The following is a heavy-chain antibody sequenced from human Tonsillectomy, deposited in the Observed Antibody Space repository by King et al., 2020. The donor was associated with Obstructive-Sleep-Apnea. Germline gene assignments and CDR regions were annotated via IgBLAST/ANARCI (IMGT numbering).Heavy chain of an antibody. CDR3: ARIPCTTGTTCFDY. CDR1: GFSLSTSGMC. D-gene: IGHD1-1*01. Sequence: TLKESGPALVKPTQTLTLTCTFSGFSLSTSGMCVSWIRQPPGKALEWLARIDWDDDKYYSTSLKTRLTISKDTSKNQVVLTMTNMDPVDTATYYCARIPCTTGTTCFDYWGQGTLVTVSS. J-gene: IGHJ4*02. V-gene: IGHV2-70*11. CDR2: IDWDDDK.